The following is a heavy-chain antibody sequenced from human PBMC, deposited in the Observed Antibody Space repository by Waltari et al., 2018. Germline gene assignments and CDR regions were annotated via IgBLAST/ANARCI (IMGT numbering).Heavy chain of an antibody. CDR2: INPNRGGT. Sequence: QVQLVQSGAEVKKPGASVKVSCKASGYTFTGYYMHWVRQAPGQGLEWMGWINPNRGGTIYAQNFQGRVTMTRDTSISTAYMERSRLRSDDTALYYCATGIVVVPAANRGYAFDIWGQGTMVTVSS. V-gene: IGHV1-2*02. CDR1: GYTFTGYY. J-gene: IGHJ3*02. CDR3: ATGIVVVPAANRGYAFDI. D-gene: IGHD2-2*01.